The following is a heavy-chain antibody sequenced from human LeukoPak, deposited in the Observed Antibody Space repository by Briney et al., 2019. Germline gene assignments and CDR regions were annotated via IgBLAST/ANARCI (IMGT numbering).Heavy chain of an antibody. J-gene: IGHJ4*02. CDR1: GFTFSSYW. CDR3: AREYTGYDAF. D-gene: IGHD5-12*01. V-gene: IGHV3-74*01. Sequence: GGSLRLSCAASGFTFSSYWMHWVRQAPGKGLVWVSRISSDGSYTTYADSVEGRFTISRDNAKNTLYLQMNSLRVEDTAVYYCAREYTGYDAFWGQGALVTVSS. CDR2: ISSDGSYT.